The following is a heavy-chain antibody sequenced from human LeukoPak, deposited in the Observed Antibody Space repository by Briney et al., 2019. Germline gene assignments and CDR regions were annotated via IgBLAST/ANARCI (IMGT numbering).Heavy chain of an antibody. CDR2: IGGSGGST. CDR1: GFTFSTYA. V-gene: IGHV3-23*01. J-gene: IGHJ3*02. CDR3: AKGLLRDDFDI. Sequence: PGGSLRLSCAASGFTFSTYAMSWVRQTPGKGLEWVSAIGGSGGSTYYADSVKGRFTISRDNSKNTLYLQMNSLRAEDTAVYYCAKGLLRDDFDIWGQGTMVTVSS. D-gene: IGHD2-21*01.